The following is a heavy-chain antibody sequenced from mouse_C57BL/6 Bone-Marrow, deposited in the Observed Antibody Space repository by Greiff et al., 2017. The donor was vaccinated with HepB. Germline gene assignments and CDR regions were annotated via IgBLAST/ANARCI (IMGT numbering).Heavy chain of an antibody. CDR3: APATTVVAGDWYLDV. CDR2: IYPRSGNT. J-gene: IGHJ1*03. V-gene: IGHV1-81*01. CDR1: GYTFTSYG. Sequence: VQLKESGAELARPGASVKLSCKASGYTFTSYGISWVKQRTGQGLEWIGEIYPRSGNTYYNEKFKGKATLSADKSSSTAYMELRSLTSEDSAVYFCAPATTVVAGDWYLDVWGTGTTVTVSS. D-gene: IGHD1-1*01.